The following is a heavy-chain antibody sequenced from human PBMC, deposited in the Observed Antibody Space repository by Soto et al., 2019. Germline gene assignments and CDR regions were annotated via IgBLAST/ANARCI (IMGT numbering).Heavy chain of an antibody. D-gene: IGHD3-10*01. CDR3: ARGRYGEY. V-gene: IGHV1-18*01. CDR2: ISAHNGNT. Sequence: QVHLVQSGAEVKKPGASVKVSCKGSGYAFTTYGITWVRQAPGQGLEWMGWISAHNGNTNYAQKLQGRVTVTRDTSTSTAYIELRRLRSDHTAVYYCARGRYGEYWVQGALVTVSS. J-gene: IGHJ4*02. CDR1: GYAFTTYG.